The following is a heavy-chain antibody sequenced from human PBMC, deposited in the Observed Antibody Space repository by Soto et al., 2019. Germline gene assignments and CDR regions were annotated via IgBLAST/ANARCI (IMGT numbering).Heavy chain of an antibody. CDR2: INSDGSST. V-gene: IGHV3-74*01. CDR1: GFTFSSYW. D-gene: IGHD3-3*01. J-gene: IGHJ6*03. Sequence: GGSLRLSCAASGFTFSSYWMHWVRQAPGKGLVWVSRINSDGSSTSYADSVKGRFTISRDNAKNTLYLQMNSLRAEDTAVYYCARDHRPEYYDFWSGYSGGNYMDVWGKGTTVTVSS. CDR3: ARDHRPEYYDFWSGYSGGNYMDV.